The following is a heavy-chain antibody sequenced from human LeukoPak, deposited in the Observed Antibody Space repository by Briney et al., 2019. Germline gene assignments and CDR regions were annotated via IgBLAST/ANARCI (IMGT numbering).Heavy chain of an antibody. J-gene: IGHJ3*02. V-gene: IGHV1-46*01. CDR3: ARVRDGYNGAYDI. CDR2: INPSGGST. CDR1: GFTFTNYN. Sequence: ASVKVSCKASGFTFTNYNMHWVRQAPGQGLEWMGIINPSGGSTNYAQNFQARVTMTRDTPTSTVYMELSSLRSEDTAVYYCARVRDGYNGAYDIWGQGTMVTVPS. D-gene: IGHD5-24*01.